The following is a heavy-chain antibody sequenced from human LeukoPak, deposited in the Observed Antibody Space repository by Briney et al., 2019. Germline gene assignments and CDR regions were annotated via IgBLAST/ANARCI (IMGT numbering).Heavy chain of an antibody. CDR3: AKGGTTVVDY. CDR1: GFTFSSNW. D-gene: IGHD4-23*01. CDR2: INGDGSST. J-gene: IGHJ4*02. V-gene: IGHV3-74*03. Sequence: GGSLRLSCAASGFTFSSNWMHWVRQAPGKGLVWISRINGDGSSTTYADSVKGRFTISRDNAKNTLYLQMNSLRAEDTAVYYCAKGGTTVVDYWGQGTLATVSS.